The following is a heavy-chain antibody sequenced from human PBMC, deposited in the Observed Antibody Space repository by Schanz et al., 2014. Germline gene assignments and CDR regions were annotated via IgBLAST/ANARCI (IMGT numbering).Heavy chain of an antibody. Sequence: EMQLLESGGGLAQPGGSLRLSCAASGFTLSNYAMSWVRQPPGRGLEWVSYIGNGGVTIYYADSVKGRFTISRDNSKNSLYLQMNSLRAEDTAVYYCARIGGSVFDYWAQGTLVTVSS. J-gene: IGHJ4*02. V-gene: IGHV3-48*04. CDR3: ARIGGSVFDY. CDR2: IGNGGVTI. CDR1: GFTLSNYA. D-gene: IGHD3-10*01.